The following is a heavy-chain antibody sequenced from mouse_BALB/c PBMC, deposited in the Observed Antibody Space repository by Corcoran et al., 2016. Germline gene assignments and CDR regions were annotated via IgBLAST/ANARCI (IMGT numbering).Heavy chain of an antibody. CDR1: GYTFTSYV. V-gene: IGHV1S136*01. CDR2: IYPYNDDT. D-gene: IGHD2-2*01. CDR3: AREVPGGYPFDY. Sequence: EVQLQQSGPELVKPGALVKMSCKASGYTFTSYVMHWVKQKPGQGLEWIGYIYPYNDDTKYNEEFKGKATLTSDKSSSTAYMELRSLTSEDSAVYYCAREVPGGYPFDYWGQGTTLTVSS. J-gene: IGHJ2*01.